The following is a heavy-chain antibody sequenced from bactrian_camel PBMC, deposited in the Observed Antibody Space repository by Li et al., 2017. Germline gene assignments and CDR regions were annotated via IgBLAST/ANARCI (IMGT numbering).Heavy chain of an antibody. CDR2: IYSGGDST. D-gene: IGHD4*01. J-gene: IGHJ4*01. CDR1: THSSTNCG. CDR3: AAARFRTYYDDYEYWSIGE. Sequence: HVQLVESGGGSVQAGGSLKLSCTASTHSSTNCGVHWFRQAPGKEREWVAAIYSGGDSTYYSDSVKGRFTISQDNAKNTVYLQMNSLKPEDTAMYYCAAARFRTYYDDYEYWSIGEWGQGTQVTVS. V-gene: IGHV3S1*01.